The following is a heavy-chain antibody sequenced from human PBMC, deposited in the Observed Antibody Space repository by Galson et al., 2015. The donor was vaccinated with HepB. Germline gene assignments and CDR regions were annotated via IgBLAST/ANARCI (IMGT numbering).Heavy chain of an antibody. CDR2: ISGSGGST. CDR3: AKAMSGIVVAGMDV. V-gene: IGHV3-23*01. Sequence: SLRLSCAASGFTFSSYAMSWVRQAPGKGLEWVSAISGSGGSTYYADSVKGRFTISRDNSKNTLYLQMNSLRAEDTAVYYCAKAMSGIVVAGMDVWGQGTTVTVSS. CDR1: GFTFSSYA. J-gene: IGHJ6*02. D-gene: IGHD2-21*01.